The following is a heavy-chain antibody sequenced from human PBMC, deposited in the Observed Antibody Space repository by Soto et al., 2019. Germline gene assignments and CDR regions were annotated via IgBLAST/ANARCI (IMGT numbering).Heavy chain of an antibody. J-gene: IGHJ4*02. CDR2: ISSSSSTI. CDR1: GFTFSSYS. V-gene: IGHV3-48*02. D-gene: IGHD6-13*01. CDR3: ARSASSTIAAAAPDY. Sequence: PGGSLRLSCAASGFTFSSYSMDWVRQAPGKGLEWVSYISSSSSTIYYADSVKGRFTISRDNAKNSLYLQMNSLRDEDTAVYYCARSASSTIAAAAPDYWGQGTLVTVSS.